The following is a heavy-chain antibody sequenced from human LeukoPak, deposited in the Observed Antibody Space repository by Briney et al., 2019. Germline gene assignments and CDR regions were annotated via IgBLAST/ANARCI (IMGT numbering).Heavy chain of an antibody. D-gene: IGHD3-3*01. CDR2: IKSKTDGGTT. CDR1: GFTVSDAY. V-gene: IGHV3-15*01. Sequence: PGGSLRLSCAASGFTVSDAYMSWVRQAPGKGLEWVGRIKSKTDGGTTDYAAPVKGRFTISRDDSKNTLYLQMNSLKTEDTAVYYCTTESYDFWSGYYTWGYYYYYMDVWGKGTTVTVSS. CDR3: TTESYDFWSGYYTWGYYYYYMDV. J-gene: IGHJ6*03.